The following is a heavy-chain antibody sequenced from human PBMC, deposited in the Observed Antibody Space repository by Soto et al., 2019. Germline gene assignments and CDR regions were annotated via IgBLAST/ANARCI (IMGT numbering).Heavy chain of an antibody. CDR3: AGRSDYDY. Sequence: SETLSLTCTVSGGSISSYYWSWIRQPPGKGLEWIGYIYYSGSTNYNPSLKSRVTISVDTSKNQFSLKLSSVTAADTAVYYCAGRSDYDYWGQGTLVTVSS. V-gene: IGHV4-59*01. D-gene: IGHD4-17*01. CDR1: GGSISSYY. CDR2: IYYSGST. J-gene: IGHJ4*02.